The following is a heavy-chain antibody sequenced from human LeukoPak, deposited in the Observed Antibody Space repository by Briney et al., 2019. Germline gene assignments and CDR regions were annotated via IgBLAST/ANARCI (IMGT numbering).Heavy chain of an antibody. Sequence: SVKVSCKASGGTFSSYAISWVRQAPGQGLEWMGRIIPILGIASYAQKFQGRVTITADKSTSTAYMELSSLRSEDTAVYYCASRYCSSTSCPDYWGQGTLVTVSS. J-gene: IGHJ4*02. CDR1: GGTFSSYA. V-gene: IGHV1-69*04. CDR3: ASRYCSSTSCPDY. D-gene: IGHD2-2*01. CDR2: IIPILGIA.